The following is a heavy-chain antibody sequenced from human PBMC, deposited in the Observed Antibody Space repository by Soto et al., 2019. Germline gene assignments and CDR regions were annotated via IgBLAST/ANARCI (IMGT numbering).Heavy chain of an antibody. CDR3: AKDPSYYGVNLRGSYFDC. CDR1: GFTFSTCA. D-gene: IGHD4-17*01. CDR2: IGGSGGRT. J-gene: IGHJ4*02. V-gene: IGHV3-23*01. Sequence: EVQLLEAEGGLVQPGGSLRLSCAASGFTFSTCAMSWVRQATGKGLEWVSSIGGSGGRTYQADSVKGRFTISRDDSKNTLYLHMNCLRAEATAVYYCAKDPSYYGVNLRGSYFDCWGQGAMVTVSS.